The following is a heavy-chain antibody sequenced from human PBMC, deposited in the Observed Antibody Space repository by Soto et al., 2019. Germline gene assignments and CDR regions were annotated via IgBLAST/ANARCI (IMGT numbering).Heavy chain of an antibody. D-gene: IGHD3-3*01. Sequence: ASVKVSCKASGYTFTSYGISWVRQAPGQGLEWMGWISAYNGNTNYAQELQGRVTMTTDTSTSTAYMELRSLRSDDTAVYYCARDGLRFLEWLFFDYYYYGMDVWGQGTTVTVSS. CDR3: ARDGLRFLEWLFFDYYYYGMDV. J-gene: IGHJ6*02. V-gene: IGHV1-18*01. CDR1: GYTFTSYG. CDR2: ISAYNGNT.